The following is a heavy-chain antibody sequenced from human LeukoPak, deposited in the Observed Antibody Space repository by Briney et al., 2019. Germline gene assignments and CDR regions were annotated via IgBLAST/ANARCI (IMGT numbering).Heavy chain of an antibody. CDR2: ISAYNGNT. Sequence: GASVKVSCKASGYTFTSYGISWVRQAPGQGLEWMGWISAYNGNTNYAQKLQGRVTMTTDTSTSTAYMELRSLRSDDTAVYYCARALDIVVVPAARANAFDIWGQGTMVTVSS. J-gene: IGHJ3*02. CDR1: GYTFTSYG. D-gene: IGHD2-2*03. CDR3: ARALDIVVVPAARANAFDI. V-gene: IGHV1-18*01.